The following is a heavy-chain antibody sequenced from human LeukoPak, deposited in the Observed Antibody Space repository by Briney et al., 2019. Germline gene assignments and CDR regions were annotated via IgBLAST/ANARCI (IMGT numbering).Heavy chain of an antibody. CDR2: ISGSGGST. J-gene: IGHJ4*02. Sequence: GGSLRLSCAASGFTFNNYAMSWVRQAPGKGLEWVSSISGSGGSTYYADSVKGRFTISRDNSQNTLYLQMNSLRAEDTAVYYCARKASGFDCWGQGTLVTVSS. V-gene: IGHV3-23*01. D-gene: IGHD3-10*01. CDR1: GFTFNNYA. CDR3: ARKASGFDC.